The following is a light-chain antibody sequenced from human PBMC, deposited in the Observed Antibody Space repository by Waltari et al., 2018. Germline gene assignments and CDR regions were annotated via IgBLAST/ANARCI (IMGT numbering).Light chain of an antibody. V-gene: IGKV1-33*01. CDR2: DAS. CDR3: QQYDNPIFT. CDR1: QDISNY. J-gene: IGKJ3*01. Sequence: DIQMTQSPSSLSASVGDRDTLTGQASQDISNYLNWYQQKPGKAPKLLIYDASNLETGVPSRFSGSGSGTDFTFTISSLQPEDIATYYCQQYDNPIFTFGPGTKVDIK.